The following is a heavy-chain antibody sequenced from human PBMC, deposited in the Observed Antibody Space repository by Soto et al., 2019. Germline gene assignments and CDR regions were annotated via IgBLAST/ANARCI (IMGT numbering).Heavy chain of an antibody. CDR3: ARDRRGTYYYYYGMDV. CDR1: GSTFSSYG. CDR2: IWYDGSNN. V-gene: IGHV3-33*01. J-gene: IGHJ6*02. Sequence: GGSLRLSCAASGSTFSSYGMHWVRQAPGKGLEWVAVIWYDGSNNYYADSVKGRFTISRDNSKNTLYLQMNSLRAEDKAVYYCARDRRGTYYYYYGMDVWGQGTTVTVSS.